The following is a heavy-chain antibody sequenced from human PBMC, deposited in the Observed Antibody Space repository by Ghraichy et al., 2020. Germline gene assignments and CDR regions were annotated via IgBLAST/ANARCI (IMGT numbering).Heavy chain of an antibody. CDR1: GYSFTSYW. Sequence: GESLNISCKGSGYSFTSYWIGWVRQMPGKGLEWMGIIYPGDSDTRYRPSFQGQVTISADKSISTAYLQWSSLKASDTAMYYCARHQEPMYINWFDPWGQGTLVTVSS. D-gene: IGHD3-10*02. J-gene: IGHJ5*02. CDR2: IYPGDSDT. CDR3: ARHQEPMYINWFDP. V-gene: IGHV5-51*01.